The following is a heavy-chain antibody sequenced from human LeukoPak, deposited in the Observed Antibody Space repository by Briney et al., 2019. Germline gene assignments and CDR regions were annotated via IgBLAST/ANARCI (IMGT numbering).Heavy chain of an antibody. D-gene: IGHD3-22*01. J-gene: IGHJ4*02. V-gene: IGHV3-11*01. CDR2: ISSSGSTI. CDR1: GFTFSDYY. Sequence: GGSLRLSCAASGFTFSDYYMSWIRQAPGNGLEWVSYISSSGSTIYYADSVKGRFTISRDNAKNSLYLQMNSLRAEDTAVYYCARDLYDSSSPYYFDYWGQGTLVTVSS. CDR3: ARDLYDSSSPYYFDY.